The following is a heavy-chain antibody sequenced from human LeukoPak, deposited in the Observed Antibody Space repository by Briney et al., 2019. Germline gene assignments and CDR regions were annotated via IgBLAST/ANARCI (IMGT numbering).Heavy chain of an antibody. CDR3: ARATVTRWFDP. Sequence: GGSLRLSCAASGFTFNSYGMHWVRQAPGKGLEWVAVISYDGSNKYYADSVKGRFTISRDNSKNTLYLQMNSLRAEDTAVYYCARATVTRWFDPWGQGTLVTVSS. V-gene: IGHV3-30*03. CDR1: GFTFNSYG. CDR2: ISYDGSNK. J-gene: IGHJ5*02. D-gene: IGHD4-17*01.